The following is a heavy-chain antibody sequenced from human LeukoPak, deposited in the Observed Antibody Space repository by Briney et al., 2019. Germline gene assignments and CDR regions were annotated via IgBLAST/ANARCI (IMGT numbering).Heavy chain of an antibody. V-gene: IGHV3-66*01. Sequence: GGSLRLSCAAFGFTVSSNYMSWVRQAPGKGLEWVSVIYSGGSTYYADSVKGRFTISRDNSKNTLYLQMNSLRAEDTAVYYCARESSSGWNLDYWGQGTLVTVSS. CDR3: ARESSSGWNLDY. CDR1: GFTVSSNY. CDR2: IYSGGST. J-gene: IGHJ4*02. D-gene: IGHD6-19*01.